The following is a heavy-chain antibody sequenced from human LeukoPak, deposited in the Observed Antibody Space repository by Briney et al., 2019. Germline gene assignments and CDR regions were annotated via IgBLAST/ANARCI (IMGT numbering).Heavy chain of an antibody. CDR2: ICSRGSAI. CDR3: AYRLYAVTLDV. D-gene: IGHD2-2*02. J-gene: IGHJ6*02. V-gene: IGHV3-48*03. Sequence: PGGSPRLSRAASGFTFSNYEINFGSGAPGKGLERVSYICSRGSAIFYADSVKGRFTNSKDNAKNSLYLQMNSLRAEDNAVYYCAYRLYAVTLDVWGQGTTVTVSS. CDR1: GFTFSNYE.